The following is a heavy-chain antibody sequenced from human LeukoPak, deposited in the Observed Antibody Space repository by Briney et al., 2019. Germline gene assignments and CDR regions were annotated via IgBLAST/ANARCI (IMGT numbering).Heavy chain of an antibody. CDR3: ARDDYGDFFFDS. CDR2: IYYSGST. D-gene: IGHD4-17*01. CDR1: GGSISSSY. J-gene: IGHJ4*02. V-gene: IGHV4-59*01. Sequence: PPETLSLTCTVSGGSISSSYWSWIRQPPGKGLEWIGNIYYSGSTNYNPSLKSRVTISADTSKNQFSLRLSSVTAADTAVYYCARDDYGDFFFDSWGQGTLVTVSS.